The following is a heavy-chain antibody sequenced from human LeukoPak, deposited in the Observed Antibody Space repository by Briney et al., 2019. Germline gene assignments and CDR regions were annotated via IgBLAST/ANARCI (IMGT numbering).Heavy chain of an antibody. CDR2: IYPGDSDT. CDR1: GYSFTSYW. V-gene: IGHV5-51*01. D-gene: IGHD3-16*02. CDR3: ARLITFGGVIVTLDY. J-gene: IGHJ4*02. Sequence: GESLKISCKGSGYSFTSYWIGWVRQMPGEGLEWMGIIYPGDSDTRYSPSFQGQVTISADKSISTAYLQWSSLKASDTAMYYCARLITFGGVIVTLDYWGQGTLVTVSS.